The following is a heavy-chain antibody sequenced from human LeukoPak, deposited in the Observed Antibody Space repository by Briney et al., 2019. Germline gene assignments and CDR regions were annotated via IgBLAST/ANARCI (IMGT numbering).Heavy chain of an antibody. Sequence: PSETLSLTCTVSGGSLSSSSYYRGWISLPPGKGLEWHGSIYYSGSTYYNTSLKSRATISVDTSKNQFSLKLSSVTAADTPWYYCARGSDPWGQGTLVTVSS. V-gene: IGHV4-39*01. J-gene: IGHJ5*02. CDR1: GGSLSSSSYY. CDR3: ARGSDP. CDR2: IYYSGST.